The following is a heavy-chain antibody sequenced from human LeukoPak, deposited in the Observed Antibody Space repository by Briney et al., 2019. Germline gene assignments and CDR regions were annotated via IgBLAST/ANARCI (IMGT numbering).Heavy chain of an antibody. V-gene: IGHV1-69*13. Sequence: SVNVSCKASGGTFSSYAISWVRQAPGQGLEWMGGIIPIFGTSNYAQKFQGRVTITADESTSTAYMELSSLRSEDTAVYYCARSRGIPEYYFDYWGQGTLVTVSS. D-gene: IGHD2-21*01. CDR2: IIPIFGTS. CDR1: GGTFSSYA. J-gene: IGHJ4*02. CDR3: ARSRGIPEYYFDY.